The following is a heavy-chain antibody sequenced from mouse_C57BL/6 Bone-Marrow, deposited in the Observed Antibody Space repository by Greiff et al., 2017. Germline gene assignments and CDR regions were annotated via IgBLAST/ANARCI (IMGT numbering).Heavy chain of an antibody. Sequence: QVQLQPPGAELVKPGASVKMSCKASGYTFTSYWITWVKQRPGQGLEWIGDIYPGSGSTNYNAKFKSKATLTVDTSSSTAYMQLSSLTSEDSAVYYCARWGLIYYDDDWGQGTTLTVSS. CDR3: ARWGLIYYDDD. CDR1: GYTFTSYW. V-gene: IGHV1-55*01. J-gene: IGHJ2*01. CDR2: IYPGSGST. D-gene: IGHD2-4*01.